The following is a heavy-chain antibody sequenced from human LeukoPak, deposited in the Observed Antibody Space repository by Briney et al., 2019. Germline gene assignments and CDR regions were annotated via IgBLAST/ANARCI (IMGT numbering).Heavy chain of an antibody. Sequence: SETLSLTCTVSGGSISSYYLSWIRQPPGKGLEWIGYIYYSGSTNYNPSLKSRVTISVDTSKNQFSLKLSSVTAADTAVYYCASLEDWFDPWGQGTLATVSS. CDR2: IYYSGST. J-gene: IGHJ5*02. CDR3: ASLEDWFDP. CDR1: GGSISSYY. V-gene: IGHV4-59*01.